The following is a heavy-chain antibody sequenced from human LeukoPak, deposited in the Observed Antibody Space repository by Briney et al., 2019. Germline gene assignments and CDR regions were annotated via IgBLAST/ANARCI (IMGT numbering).Heavy chain of an antibody. Sequence: SETLSLTCTVSGGSISSSSYYWGWIRQPPGKGLEWIGYIYYSGNTKYNPSLKSRVSISVDTSQNQFSLKLTSVTAADTAVYYCARGVGGERVDFWGQGTLVTVSS. CDR1: GGSISSSSYY. CDR3: ARGVGGERVDF. D-gene: IGHD2-21*01. CDR2: IYYSGNT. J-gene: IGHJ4*02. V-gene: IGHV4-61*05.